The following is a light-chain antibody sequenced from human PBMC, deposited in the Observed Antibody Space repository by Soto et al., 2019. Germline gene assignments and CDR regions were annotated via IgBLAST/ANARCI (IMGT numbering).Light chain of an antibody. V-gene: IGLV2-14*01. CDR3: SSYTISRTYV. Sequence: QSALTQPASVSGSPGQSITISCTGTSSDVGGYIYVSWYQQHPGKAPKLLIYEVSNRPAGVSYRFSGSKSGNTASLTISGLQGEDEADYYCSSYTISRTYVFGTGTKVTVL. CDR1: SSDVGGYIY. CDR2: EVS. J-gene: IGLJ1*01.